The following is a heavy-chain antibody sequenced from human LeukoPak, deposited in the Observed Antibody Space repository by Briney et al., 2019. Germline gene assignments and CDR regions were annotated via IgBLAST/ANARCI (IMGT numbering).Heavy chain of an antibody. CDR3: ARDGDYDILPGYLHAFDI. CDR1: CGSISSYY. V-gene: IGHV4-4*07. D-gene: IGHD3-9*01. J-gene: IGHJ3*02. CDR2: IYTSGST. Sequence: PSETLSLTCTVSCGSISSYYGSWIRRPPGKGLEWIGRIYTSGSTNYNPSLKSRVTMSVDTSTNPFSLTLSSVTAADTAVYYCARDGDYDILPGYLHAFDICSPGTMVTVSS.